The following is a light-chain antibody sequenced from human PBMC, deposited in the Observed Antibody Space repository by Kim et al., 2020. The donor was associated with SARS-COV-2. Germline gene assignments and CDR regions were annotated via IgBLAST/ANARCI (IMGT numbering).Light chain of an antibody. Sequence: NFMLTQPHSVSESPGKTVTISCTRNVGSIASNYVQWYQQRPGSSPTAVIYEDNQRPSGVPDRFSGSIDRSSNSASLTISGLETEDEAVYYCQSYDNDGRVFGGGTTLTVL. V-gene: IGLV6-57*01. CDR1: VGSIASNY. CDR3: QSYDNDGRV. CDR2: EDN. J-gene: IGLJ3*02.